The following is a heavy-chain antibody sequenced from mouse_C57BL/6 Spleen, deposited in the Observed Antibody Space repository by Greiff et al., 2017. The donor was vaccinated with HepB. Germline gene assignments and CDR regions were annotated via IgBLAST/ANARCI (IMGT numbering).Heavy chain of an antibody. Sequence: QVQLQQSGAELVRPGTSVKMSCKASGYTFTNYWIGWAKQRPGHGLEWIGDIYPGGGYTNYNEKFKGQATLTADKSSSTAYMQFSSLTSEDSAIYYCARGGTPVADYWGQGTTLTVSS. V-gene: IGHV1-63*01. D-gene: IGHD1-1*01. CDR3: ARGGTPVADY. J-gene: IGHJ2*01. CDR1: GYTFTNYW. CDR2: IYPGGGYT.